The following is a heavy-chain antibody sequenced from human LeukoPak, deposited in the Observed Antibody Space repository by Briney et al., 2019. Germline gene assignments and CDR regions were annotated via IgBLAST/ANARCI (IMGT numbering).Heavy chain of an antibody. D-gene: IGHD3-10*01. Sequence: PSGTLSLTCAVSGGSISSSNWWSWVRQPPGKGLEWIGEIYHSGSTNYNPSLKSRVTISVDKSKNQFSLKLSSVTAADTAVYYCASTVVRGVIAMYYFDYWGQGTLVTVSS. CDR2: IYHSGST. V-gene: IGHV4-4*02. J-gene: IGHJ4*02. CDR3: ASTVVRGVIAMYYFDY. CDR1: GGSISSSNW.